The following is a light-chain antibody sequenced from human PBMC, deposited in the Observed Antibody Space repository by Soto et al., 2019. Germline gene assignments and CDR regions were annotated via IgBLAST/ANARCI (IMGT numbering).Light chain of an antibody. CDR3: AAWDDSLNVL. CDR1: SSNIGSNT. J-gene: IGLJ2*01. CDR2: SNN. V-gene: IGLV1-44*01. Sequence: QSVLTQPPSASGTPGQRVTISCSGSSSNIGSNTVTWYQQLPGMAPKLLIYSNNQRPSGVPDRFSGSKSGTSASLAISGLQSEDEADYYCAAWDDSLNVLFGGGTQLTVL.